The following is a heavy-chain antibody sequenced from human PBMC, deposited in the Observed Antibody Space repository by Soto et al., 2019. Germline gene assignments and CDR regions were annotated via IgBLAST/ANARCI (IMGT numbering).Heavy chain of an antibody. J-gene: IGHJ4*02. CDR3: AKAVGEYLYFFNN. CDR2: IDTSGHNT. Sequence: EVQVLESGGGLIQPGGSLRLSCAFSGLTFSRYAASWVRQAPGKGLEWVSGIDTSGHNTYYADSKKGRFTISRDNSNNTLFLQMNNLRAEDTAVYYCAKAVGEYLYFFNNWGQGILVTVSS. CDR1: GLTFSRYA. V-gene: IGHV3-23*01. D-gene: IGHD3-10*01.